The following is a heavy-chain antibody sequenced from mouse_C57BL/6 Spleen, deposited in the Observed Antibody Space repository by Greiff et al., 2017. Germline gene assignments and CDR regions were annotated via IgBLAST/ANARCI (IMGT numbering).Heavy chain of an antibody. CDR1: GYTFTSYW. J-gene: IGHJ2*01. CDR2: IHPNSGST. V-gene: IGHV1-64*01. CDR3: ARCEVTSYYFAY. Sequence: QVQLQQPGAELVKPGASVKLSCKASGYTFTSYWMHWVKQRPGQGLEWIGMIHPNSGSTNYNEKFKSKATLTVDKSSSTAYMQLSSLTSEDSAVYYCARCEVTSYYFAYWGQGTTLTVSS. D-gene: IGHD2-2*01.